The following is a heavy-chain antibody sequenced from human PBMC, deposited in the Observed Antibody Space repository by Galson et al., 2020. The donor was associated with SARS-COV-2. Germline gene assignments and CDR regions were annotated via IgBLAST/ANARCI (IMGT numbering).Heavy chain of an antibody. V-gene: IGHV4-34*01. CDR2: INHSGTP. J-gene: IGHJ6*02. CDR1: GGSFSGYY. D-gene: IGHD3-10*01. CDR3: AKRNELGWFGKVLLSTYNYGMDV. Sequence: SETLSLTCAVYGGSFSGYYWTWIRQPPGKGLEWIGEINHSGTPNYNPSLKSRVAMSVDTSKNQFSLTLSSVTAADTGVYYCAKRNELGWFGKVLLSTYNYGMDVWGQGTTVTVSS.